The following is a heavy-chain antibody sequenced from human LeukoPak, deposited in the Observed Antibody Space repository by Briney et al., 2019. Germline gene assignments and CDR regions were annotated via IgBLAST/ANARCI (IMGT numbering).Heavy chain of an antibody. CDR2: IYYSGST. Sequence: SETLSLTCTVSGGSVSSGSYYWSWIRQPPGKGLEWIGYIYYSGSTNYNPSLKSRVTISVDTSKNQFSLKLSSVPAADTAVYYCAREEASSGWPRFYYYGMDVWGQGTTVTVSS. D-gene: IGHD6-19*01. CDR3: AREEASSGWPRFYYYGMDV. J-gene: IGHJ6*02. CDR1: GGSVSSGSYY. V-gene: IGHV4-61*01.